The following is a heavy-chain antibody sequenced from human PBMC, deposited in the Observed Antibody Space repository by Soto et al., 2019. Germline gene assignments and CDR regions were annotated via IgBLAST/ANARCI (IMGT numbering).Heavy chain of an antibody. Sequence: GGSLRLSCAASGFTVSSNYMTWVRQAPGKGLEWVSTIYSGGSTYYADSVRGRFTISRDNSKNTLYLQMNSLRAEDTAMYFCAKADCSSTSCYVWLLGYWGQGTLVTVSS. CDR1: GFTVSSNY. V-gene: IGHV3-66*01. J-gene: IGHJ4*02. CDR2: IYSGGST. CDR3: AKADCSSTSCYVWLLGY. D-gene: IGHD2-2*01.